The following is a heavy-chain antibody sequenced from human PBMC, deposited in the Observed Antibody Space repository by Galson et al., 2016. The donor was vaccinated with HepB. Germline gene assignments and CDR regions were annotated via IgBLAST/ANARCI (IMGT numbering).Heavy chain of an antibody. V-gene: IGHV3-23*01. CDR3: VKDPPYGTGWYGCSES. D-gene: IGHD6-13*01. Sequence: SLRLSCAASGFTFITSVMSWVRQTPGKGLEWVSSFRGRANTQYADSVRGRFTASRDDSKGTLFLQMNSLTADDTAVYYCVKDPPYGTGWYGCSESWGQGTLVIVSS. J-gene: IGHJ5*02. CDR2: FRGRANT. CDR1: GFTFITSV.